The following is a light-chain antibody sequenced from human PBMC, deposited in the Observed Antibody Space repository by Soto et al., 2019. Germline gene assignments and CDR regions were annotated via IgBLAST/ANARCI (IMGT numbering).Light chain of an antibody. J-gene: IGKJ1*01. CDR3: QQDYSAPWT. V-gene: IGKV1-39*01. CDR2: AAS. Sequence: DIQMTQSPSSLSASVGDRVTITCRASQNIDKSLNWYQQKSGKVPKLLIYAASSLHSGVPSRFTGGGSGTHFTLTISGLQREDFATYFCQQDYSAPWTFGQGTRVEFK. CDR1: QNIDKS.